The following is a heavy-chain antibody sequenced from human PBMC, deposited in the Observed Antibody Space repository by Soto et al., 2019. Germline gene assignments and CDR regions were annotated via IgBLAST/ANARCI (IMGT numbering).Heavy chain of an antibody. D-gene: IGHD5-18*01. CDR3: ARGWIQLWFNYYYYGMDG. Sequence: ASVKVSCKASGYTFTSYDINWVRQATGQGLEWMGWMNPNSGNTGYAQKFQGRVTMTRNTSISTAYMELSSLRSEDTAVYYCARGWIQLWFNYYYYGMDGWGQGSTVTVSS. V-gene: IGHV1-8*01. CDR2: MNPNSGNT. J-gene: IGHJ6*02. CDR1: GYTFTSYD.